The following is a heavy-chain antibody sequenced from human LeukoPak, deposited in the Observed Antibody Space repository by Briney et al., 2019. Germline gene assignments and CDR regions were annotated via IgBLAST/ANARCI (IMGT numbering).Heavy chain of an antibody. CDR2: ISSSGSTI. CDR3: ARVYETNSYLY. Sequence: GGSLRLSCAASGFTFSDYYMSWIRQAPGKGLEWVSYISSSGSTIYYADSVKGRFTISRDNAKNTVYLQMNSLRVEDTAVYYCARVYETNSYLYWGQGSLVTVSS. J-gene: IGHJ4*02. V-gene: IGHV3-11*04. D-gene: IGHD3-22*01. CDR1: GFTFSDYY.